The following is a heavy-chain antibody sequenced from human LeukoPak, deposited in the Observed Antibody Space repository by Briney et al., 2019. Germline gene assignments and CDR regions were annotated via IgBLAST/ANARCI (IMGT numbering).Heavy chain of an antibody. CDR2: ISSSGSTI. CDR3: ARDILTGSFYFDY. V-gene: IGHV3-48*03. J-gene: IGHJ4*02. CDR1: GFTFSNYE. D-gene: IGHD3-9*01. Sequence: GGSLRLSCAASGFTFSNYEMNWVRQAPGKGLEWVSYISSSGSTIYYADSVKGRFTISRDNAKNSLYLQMNSLRAEDTAVYYCARDILTGSFYFDYWGQGTLVTVSS.